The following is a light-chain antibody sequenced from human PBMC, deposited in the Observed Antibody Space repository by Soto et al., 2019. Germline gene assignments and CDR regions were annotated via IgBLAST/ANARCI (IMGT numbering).Light chain of an antibody. J-gene: IGKJ4*01. CDR1: QDIRNY. CDR3: QQRSNWPLT. V-gene: IGKV3-11*01. Sequence: TQSPSSLSASVGDRVTITCRASQDIRNYLAWYQQKPGQAPRLLIYDASNRATGIPARFSGSGSGTDFTLTISSLEPEDFAVYYCQQRSNWPLTFGGGTKVEIK. CDR2: DAS.